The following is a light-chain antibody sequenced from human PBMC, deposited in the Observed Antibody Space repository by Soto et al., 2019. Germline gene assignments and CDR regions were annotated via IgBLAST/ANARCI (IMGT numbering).Light chain of an antibody. CDR1: QSIRSER. CDR3: QQYGNSPAIT. V-gene: IGKV3-20*01. CDR2: AAS. J-gene: IGKJ5*01. Sequence: EIVLTQSPDTLSLSPGERATLSCRASQSIRSERLAWYQQKPGQAPRLLIYAASSRATGIPDRFSGSGSGTDFTLTVSRLEPEDFAVYYCQQYGNSPAITFGQGTRLEIK.